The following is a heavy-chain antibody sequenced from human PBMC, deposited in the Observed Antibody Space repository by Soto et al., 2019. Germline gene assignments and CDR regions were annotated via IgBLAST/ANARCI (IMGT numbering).Heavy chain of an antibody. Sequence: ASVKVSCKASGYTFTSYAMHWVRQAPGQRLEWMGWINAGNGNTKYSQKFQGRVTITRDTSASTAYMELSSLRSEDTAVYYCARGPGCSSLSCPYYFDYWGQGTLVTVSS. CDR3: ARGPGCSSLSCPYYFDY. CDR2: INAGNGNT. V-gene: IGHV1-3*01. CDR1: GYTFTSYA. J-gene: IGHJ4*02. D-gene: IGHD2-2*01.